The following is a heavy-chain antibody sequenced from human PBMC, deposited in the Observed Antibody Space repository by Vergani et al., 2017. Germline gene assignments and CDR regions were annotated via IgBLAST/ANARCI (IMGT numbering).Heavy chain of an antibody. CDR2: IIPILGIT. Sequence: QVQLVQSGAEVKKPGASVKVSCKASGGTFSSYAISWVRQAPGQGLEWMGRIIPILGITHYAQKFQGRLTITADNSTSTAYMELSSLRSEDTAVYYCARVPYSSSSRNPFDPWGQGTLVTVSS. D-gene: IGHD6-6*01. CDR3: ARVPYSSSSRNPFDP. CDR1: GGTFSSYA. V-gene: IGHV1-69*09. J-gene: IGHJ5*02.